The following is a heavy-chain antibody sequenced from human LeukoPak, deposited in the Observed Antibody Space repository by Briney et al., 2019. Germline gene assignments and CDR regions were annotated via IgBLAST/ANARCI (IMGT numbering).Heavy chain of an antibody. J-gene: IGHJ4*02. Sequence: GGSLRLSCEGSDFRFNHYWMSWVRQAPGKGLEWVANIKEDGSDKYYVDSVKGRFTISRDNAKNSLCLQMNSLRAEDTAVYYCARDRGGSYYNYWGQGTLVTVSS. CDR1: DFRFNHYW. CDR2: IKEDGSDK. D-gene: IGHD1-26*01. CDR3: ARDRGGSYYNY. V-gene: IGHV3-7*04.